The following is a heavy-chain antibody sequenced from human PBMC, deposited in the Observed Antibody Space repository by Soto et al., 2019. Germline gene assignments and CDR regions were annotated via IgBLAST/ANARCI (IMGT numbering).Heavy chain of an antibody. CDR2: VSYTGST. CDR1: GESITSLGYY. CDR3: TRGDY. Sequence: QVHLQESGPGLVKPSQTLSLACSVSGESITSLGYYWTWVRQPPGKGLEWIGFVSYTGSTFYNSALRGSVTISRPTSQNQFFLDVKSVTVADTAMYSCTRGDYWGQGVLVTVSS. V-gene: IGHV4-31*03. J-gene: IGHJ4*02.